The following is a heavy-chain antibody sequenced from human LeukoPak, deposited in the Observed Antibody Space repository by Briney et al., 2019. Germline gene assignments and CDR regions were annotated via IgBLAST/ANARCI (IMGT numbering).Heavy chain of an antibody. CDR2: ISSSSDTI. V-gene: IGHV3-48*04. D-gene: IGHD5/OR15-5a*01. Sequence: GGSLRLSCAASGFSLSNYNMNWVRQAPRKGPQWLSYISSSSDTIYYADSVRGRFTISRDNSKNSLFLQMGSLTVEDTAEYFCARDDTNYYAGMDVWGKGTTVTVSS. CDR3: ARDDTNYYAGMDV. CDR1: GFSLSNYN. J-gene: IGHJ6*04.